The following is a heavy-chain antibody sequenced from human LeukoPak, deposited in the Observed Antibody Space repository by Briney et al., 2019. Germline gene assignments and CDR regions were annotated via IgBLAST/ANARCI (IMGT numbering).Heavy chain of an antibody. D-gene: IGHD3-9*01. CDR2: IWYDGSNK. V-gene: IGHV3-33*06. Sequence: GGSLRLSCTASGFTFTSYGMHWVRQAPGKGLEWVAVIWYDGSNKYYADSVKGRFTISRDNSKNTLYVQMNSLRAEDTAMYYCAKGGFDESYFDYWGQGTLVTVSS. CDR1: GFTFTSYG. CDR3: AKGGFDESYFDY. J-gene: IGHJ4*02.